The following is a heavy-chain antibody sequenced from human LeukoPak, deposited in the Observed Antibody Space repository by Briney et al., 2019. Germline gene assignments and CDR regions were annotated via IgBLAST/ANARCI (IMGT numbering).Heavy chain of an antibody. CDR2: INPSGGST. CDR3: ARDRDYYGSGRYLWAVIAIPSLWFDP. Sequence: ASVKVSCKASGYTFTSYYMHWVRQAPGQGLEWMGIINPSGGSTSYAQKFQGRVTMTRDTSTSTVYMELSSLRSEDTAVYYCARDRDYYGSGRYLWAVIAIPSLWFDPWGQGTLVTVSS. D-gene: IGHD3-10*01. CDR1: GYTFTSYY. V-gene: IGHV1-46*03. J-gene: IGHJ5*02.